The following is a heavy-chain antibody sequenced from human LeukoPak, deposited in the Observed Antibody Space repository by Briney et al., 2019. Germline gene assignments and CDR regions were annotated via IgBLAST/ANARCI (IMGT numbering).Heavy chain of an antibody. D-gene: IGHD3-10*02. J-gene: IGHJ6*04. Sequence: GGSLRLSCAASGFTFSSYGMHWVRQAPGKGLEWVAFIRYDGNDKYYADSVKGRFTISRDKSKNSLYLQMNSLRAEDTAVYYCAELGITMIGGVWGKGTTVTFSS. CDR1: GFTFSSYG. CDR2: IRYDGNDK. CDR3: AELGITMIGGV. V-gene: IGHV3-30*02.